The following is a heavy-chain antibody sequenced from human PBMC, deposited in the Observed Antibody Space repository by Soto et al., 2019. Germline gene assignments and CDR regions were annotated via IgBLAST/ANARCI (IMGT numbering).Heavy chain of an antibody. V-gene: IGHV3-33*01. J-gene: IGHJ6*02. D-gene: IGHD5-18*01. Sequence: LRLSCAASGFTFSSYGMHWVRQAPGKGLEWVAVIWYDGSNKYYADSVKGRFTISRDNSKNTLYLQMNSLRAEDTAVYYCARSGYSYGAGYYYYYGMDVWGQGTTVTVPS. CDR1: GFTFSSYG. CDR3: ARSGYSYGAGYYYYYGMDV. CDR2: IWYDGSNK.